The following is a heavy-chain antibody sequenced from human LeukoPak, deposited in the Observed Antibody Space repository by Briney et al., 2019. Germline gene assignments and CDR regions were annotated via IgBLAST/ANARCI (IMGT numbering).Heavy chain of an antibody. D-gene: IGHD2-2*01. CDR2: IYYSGST. CDR3: ARHIVVVPAAYFDY. J-gene: IGHJ4*02. V-gene: IGHV4-39*01. Sequence: SETLSLTXTVSGGSISSSSYYWGWIRQPPGKGLEWIGSIYYSGSTYYNPSLKSRVTISVDTSKNQFSLKLSSVTAADTAVYYCARHIVVVPAAYFDYWGQGTLVTVSS. CDR1: GGSISSSSYY.